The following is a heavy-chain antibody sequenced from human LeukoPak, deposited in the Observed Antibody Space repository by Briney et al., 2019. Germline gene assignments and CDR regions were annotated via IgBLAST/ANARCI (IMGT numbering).Heavy chain of an antibody. Sequence: GGSLRLSCAASGFTFRSYWMSWVRQVPGKGLEWVANIDEDGSEKYYVDSVRGRFTISRDNVKNSMYLQMNSLTADDTAVYYCARGPIPRRYYYYGMDVWGQGTTVTVSS. J-gene: IGHJ6*02. D-gene: IGHD2-21*01. CDR2: IDEDGSEK. CDR3: ARGPIPRRYYYYGMDV. V-gene: IGHV3-7*01. CDR1: GFTFRSYW.